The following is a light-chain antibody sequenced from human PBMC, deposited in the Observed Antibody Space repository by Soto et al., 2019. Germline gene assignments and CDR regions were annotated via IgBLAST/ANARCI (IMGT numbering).Light chain of an antibody. CDR3: SSFKSWGNWV. CDR2: EVN. Sequence: QSALTQPASVSGSPGQSITISCTGSSSDVGGYNYVSWYQHHPGKAPKLIIYEVNDRPSGVSNRFSGSKSGNTASLTISGLQTDDESDYYCSSFKSWGNWVFGGGTKVTVL. J-gene: IGLJ2*01. V-gene: IGLV2-14*01. CDR1: SSDVGGYNY.